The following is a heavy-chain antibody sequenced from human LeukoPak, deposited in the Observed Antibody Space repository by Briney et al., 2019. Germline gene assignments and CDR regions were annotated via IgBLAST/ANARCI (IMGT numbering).Heavy chain of an antibody. D-gene: IGHD6-25*01. Sequence: SQTLSLTCAISGDSVSSNSAAWNWIRQSPSRGLEWLGRTYYRSKWYNDSAVSVISRITINSDTSKNQFSLQLNSVTPEDTAAYYCARAMRIAAAGTFYFDYWGQGTLVTVSS. V-gene: IGHV6-1*01. CDR3: ARAMRIAAAGTFYFDY. CDR1: GDSVSSNSAA. CDR2: TYYRSKWYN. J-gene: IGHJ4*02.